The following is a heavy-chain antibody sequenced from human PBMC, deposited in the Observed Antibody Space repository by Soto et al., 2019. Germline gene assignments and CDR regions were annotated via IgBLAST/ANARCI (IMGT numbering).Heavy chain of an antibody. CDR2: ISYDGSNK. Sequence: GGSLRLSCAASGFTFSSYAMHWVRQAPGKGLEWVAVISYDGSNKYYADSVKGRFTISRDNSKNTLYLQMNSLRAEDTAVYYCAREYVDPDIVVVPAAIDYYYYYGMDVWGQGTTVTVSS. D-gene: IGHD2-2*01. CDR3: AREYVDPDIVVVPAAIDYYYYYGMDV. V-gene: IGHV3-30-3*01. CDR1: GFTFSSYA. J-gene: IGHJ6*02.